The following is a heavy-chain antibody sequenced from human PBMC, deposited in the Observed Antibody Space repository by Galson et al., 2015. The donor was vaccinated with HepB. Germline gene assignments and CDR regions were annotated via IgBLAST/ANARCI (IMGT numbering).Heavy chain of an antibody. CDR3: VKEGLYDSSGSFDY. Sequence: SLRLSCAASGFTFSSYAMHWVRQAPGKGLEYVSAISSNGGSTYYADSVKGRFTISRDNSKNTLYLQMSSLRAEDTAVYYCVKEGLYDSSGSFDYWGQGTLVTVSS. J-gene: IGHJ4*02. D-gene: IGHD3-22*01. CDR1: GFTFSSYA. V-gene: IGHV3-64D*06. CDR2: ISSNGGST.